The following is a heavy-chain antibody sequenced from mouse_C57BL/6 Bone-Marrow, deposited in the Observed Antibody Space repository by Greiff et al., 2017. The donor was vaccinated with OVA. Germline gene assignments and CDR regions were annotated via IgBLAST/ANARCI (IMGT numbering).Heavy chain of an antibody. Sequence: VQLQQPGAELVRPGSSVKLSCKASGYTFTSYWMDWVKQRPGQGLEWIGNIYPSDSETHYNQKFKDKATLTVDKSSSTAYMQLSSLTSEDSAVYYCARGQLRGDFDYWGQGTTLTVSS. CDR2: IYPSDSET. CDR1: GYTFTSYW. J-gene: IGHJ2*01. V-gene: IGHV1-61*01. D-gene: IGHD3-2*02. CDR3: ARGQLRGDFDY.